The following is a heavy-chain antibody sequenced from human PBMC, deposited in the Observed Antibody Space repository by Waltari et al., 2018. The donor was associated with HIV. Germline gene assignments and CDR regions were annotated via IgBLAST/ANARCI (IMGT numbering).Heavy chain of an antibody. Sequence: QVQLQQWGAGLLKPSETLSLTCAVYGGSFSGYSWTWIRQPPGKGLEWIGEINHSGSTNYNPSLKSRVTISIDTSKNQISLKLSSVTAADTAVYYCARGWRRAVAGEGLDYWGQGTLVTVSS. CDR1: GGSFSGYS. V-gene: IGHV4-34*01. CDR3: ARGWRRAVAGEGLDY. CDR2: INHSGST. D-gene: IGHD6-19*01. J-gene: IGHJ4*02.